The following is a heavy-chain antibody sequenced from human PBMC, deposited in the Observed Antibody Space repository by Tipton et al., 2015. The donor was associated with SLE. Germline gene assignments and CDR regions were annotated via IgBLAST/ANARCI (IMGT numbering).Heavy chain of an antibody. D-gene: IGHD6-13*01. CDR3: ARYPEAAGAFDI. V-gene: IGHV3-11*06. Sequence: SLRLSCAASGFTFSDYYMSWIRQAPGKGLEWVSYISSSSSYTNYADSVKGRFTISRDNAKNSLYLQMNSLRAEDTAVYYCARYPEAAGAFDIWGQGTMVTVSS. CDR1: GFTFSDYY. J-gene: IGHJ3*02. CDR2: ISSSSSYT.